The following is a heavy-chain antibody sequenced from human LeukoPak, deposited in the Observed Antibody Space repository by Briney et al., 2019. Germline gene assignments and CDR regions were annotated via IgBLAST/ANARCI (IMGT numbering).Heavy chain of an antibody. Sequence: PSGTLSLTCVVSGASVSSSHWNWIRQLPGKGLEWIGCLSYTGKTDYNPSLTSRVTISLDTSKNQVSLKLRFVTAADTAVYYCSEGYFEPFAHWGQGILVTVSS. CDR2: LSYTGKT. J-gene: IGHJ4*02. CDR1: GASVSSSH. V-gene: IGHV4-59*02. CDR3: SEGYFEPFAH. D-gene: IGHD2/OR15-2a*01.